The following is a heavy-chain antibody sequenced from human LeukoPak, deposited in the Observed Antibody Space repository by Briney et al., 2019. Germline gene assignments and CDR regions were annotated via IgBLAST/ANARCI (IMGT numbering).Heavy chain of an antibody. V-gene: IGHV3-23*01. J-gene: IGHJ4*02. CDR1: GFTFSSYA. CDR2: ISGSGGDT. CDR3: AKGGYYDSRGYYFDY. D-gene: IGHD3-22*01. Sequence: GSLRLSCTASGFTFSSYAMSWVRQAPGKGLEWVSDISGSGGDTYYADSVKGRFTISRDNSKDTLYLQMNSLRAEDTAVYYCAKGGYYDSRGYYFDYWGQGTLVTVSS.